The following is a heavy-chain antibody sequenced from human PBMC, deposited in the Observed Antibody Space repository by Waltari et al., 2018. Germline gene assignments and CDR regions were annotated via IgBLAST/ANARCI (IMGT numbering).Heavy chain of an antibody. CDR2: ISWDGVRT. J-gene: IGHJ6*02. CDR3: AKDLFVGHDLPSYGMDV. D-gene: IGHD5-12*01. V-gene: IGHV3-43*01. CDR1: GFTFDGYP. Sequence: EEQLVESGGAVVQPGGSLRLSCAASGFTFDGYPMHWVRQPPGKCLEWVSLISWDGVRTYYADSVKGRFTISRDNSKNSLHLQMNSLRSEDTALYYCAKDLFVGHDLPSYGMDVWGLGTTVTVAS.